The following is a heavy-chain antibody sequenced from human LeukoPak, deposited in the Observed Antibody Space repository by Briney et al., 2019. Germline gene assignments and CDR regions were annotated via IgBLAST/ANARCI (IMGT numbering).Heavy chain of an antibody. CDR3: AKATGSYYTGSFDY. J-gene: IGHJ4*02. CDR1: GYTFTSYG. V-gene: IGHV1-18*01. D-gene: IGHD1-26*01. Sequence: ASVKVSCKASGYTFTSYGISWVRQAPGQGLEWMGWISAYNGNTNYAQKLQGRVTMTTDTSTSTAYMELRSLRSDDTAVYYCAKATGSYYTGSFDYWGQGTLVTVSS. CDR2: ISAYNGNT.